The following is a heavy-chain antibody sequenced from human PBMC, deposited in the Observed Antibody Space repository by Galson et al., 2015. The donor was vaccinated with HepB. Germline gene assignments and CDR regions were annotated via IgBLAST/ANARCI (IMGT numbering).Heavy chain of an antibody. D-gene: IGHD6-19*01. CDR3: ARDRERWLVPYYFDY. V-gene: IGHV1-2*06. CDR1: GYTFTGYY. J-gene: IGHJ4*02. CDR2: INPNSGGT. Sequence: SVKVSCKASGYTFTGYYMHWVRQAPGQGLEWMGRINPNSGGTNYAQKFQGRVTMTRDTSISTACMELSRLRSDDTAVYYCARDRERWLVPYYFDYWGQGTLVTVSS.